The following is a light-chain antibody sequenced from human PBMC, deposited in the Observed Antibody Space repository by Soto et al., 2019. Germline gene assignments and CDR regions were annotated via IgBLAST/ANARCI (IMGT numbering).Light chain of an antibody. J-gene: IGKJ1*01. Sequence: EIVLTQSPGTPSLSPGERASLSCSASQSFGGSYLAWYQQKPGQAPRLLIYGASTRATGIPDRFSGSGSGTDFTLTISRLEPEDFAVYYCQQYGSSGTFGQGTKVDIK. CDR3: QQYGSSGT. CDR2: GAS. V-gene: IGKV3-20*01. CDR1: QSFGGSY.